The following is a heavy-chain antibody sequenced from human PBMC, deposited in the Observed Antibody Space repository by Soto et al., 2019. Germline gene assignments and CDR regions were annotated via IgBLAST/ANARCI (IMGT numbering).Heavy chain of an antibody. Sequence: SETLSLTCTVSGDSISSNYCSWIRQPPGKGLEWIGYIYYSGSTNYNPSLKSRVTISVDTSKNQFSLKLSSVTAADTAVYYCARVPLTGTLDYWGRGTLVTVSS. CDR2: IYYSGST. J-gene: IGHJ4*02. V-gene: IGHV4-59*08. CDR3: ARVPLTGTLDY. CDR1: GDSISSNY. D-gene: IGHD1-7*01.